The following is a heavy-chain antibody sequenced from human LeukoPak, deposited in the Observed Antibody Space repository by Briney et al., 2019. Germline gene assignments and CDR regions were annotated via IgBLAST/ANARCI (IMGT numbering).Heavy chain of an antibody. CDR2: IKSKTGGGTT. Sequence: GGSLRLSCAASGFTFSNAWMSWVRQAPGKGLGWVGRIKSKTGGGTTDYAAPVKGRFTISRDDSKNTLYLQMNSLKTEDTAVYYCTTDLYYDFWSGYYIAHFDYWGQGTLVTVSS. J-gene: IGHJ4*02. D-gene: IGHD3-3*01. CDR1: GFTFSNAW. CDR3: TTDLYYDFWSGYYIAHFDY. V-gene: IGHV3-15*01.